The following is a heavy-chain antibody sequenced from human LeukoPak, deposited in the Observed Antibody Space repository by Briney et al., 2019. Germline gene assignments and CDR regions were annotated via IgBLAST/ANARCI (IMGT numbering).Heavy chain of an antibody. V-gene: IGHV3-11*04. CDR1: GFTFSDYY. J-gene: IGHJ4*02. CDR3: APEDTAMVEHLDFDY. D-gene: IGHD5-18*01. CDR2: ISGSGSTI. Sequence: GGSLRLSCAASGFTFSDYYMSWICQAPGKGLEWVSYISGSGSTIYYADSVKGRFTISRDNAKNSLYLQMDSLRAEDTAVYYCAPEDTAMVEHLDFDYWGQGTLVTVSS.